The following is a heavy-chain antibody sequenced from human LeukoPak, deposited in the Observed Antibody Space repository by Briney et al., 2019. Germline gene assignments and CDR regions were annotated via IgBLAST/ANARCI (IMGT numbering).Heavy chain of an antibody. D-gene: IGHD2-2*01. V-gene: IGHV4-34*01. CDR2: INHSGGT. CDR3: ARVPPMRVVVPAAKNYYYYYMDV. CDR1: GGSFSGYY. Sequence: SETLSLTCAVYGGSFSGYYWSWIRQPPGKGLEWIGEINHSGGTNYNPSLKSRVTISVDTSKNQFSLKLSSVTAADTAVYYCARVPPMRVVVPAAKNYYYYYMDVWGKGTTVTVSS. J-gene: IGHJ6*03.